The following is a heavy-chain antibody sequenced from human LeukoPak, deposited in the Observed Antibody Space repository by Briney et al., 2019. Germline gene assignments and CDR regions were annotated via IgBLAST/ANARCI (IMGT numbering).Heavy chain of an antibody. CDR2: INPNNGGT. J-gene: IGHJ4*02. Sequence: GASVRVSCKASGYTFTGYYMHWVRQAPGQGLEWMGWINPNNGGTNYAQKFQGWVTMTRDTSISTAYMELSRLRSDDTAVYYCARAPGYSSSWYDYWGQGTLVTVSS. CDR1: GYTFTGYY. V-gene: IGHV1-2*04. D-gene: IGHD6-13*01. CDR3: ARAPGYSSSWYDY.